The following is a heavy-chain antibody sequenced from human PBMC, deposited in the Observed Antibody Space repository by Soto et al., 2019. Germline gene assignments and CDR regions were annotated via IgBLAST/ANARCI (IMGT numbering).Heavy chain of an antibody. Sequence: PGESLKISCAASGFTFSTYSMNWVRQAPGKGLEWVSDITTSSSYRFYADSVKGRFTISRDDAKNSLYLQMNSPRAEDTGVYYCARDLGVALATLTLDYWGQGTLVTVSS. CDR2: ITTSSSYR. V-gene: IGHV3-21*01. CDR1: GFTFSTYS. D-gene: IGHD2-15*01. J-gene: IGHJ4*02. CDR3: ARDLGVALATLTLDY.